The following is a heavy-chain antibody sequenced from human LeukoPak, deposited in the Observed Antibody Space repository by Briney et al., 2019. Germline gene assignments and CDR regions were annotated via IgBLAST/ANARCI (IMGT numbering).Heavy chain of an antibody. J-gene: IGHJ4*02. V-gene: IGHV3-74*01. CDR2: VKGEGRTT. Sequence: GGSVRLSRAASGLTFSEFWMRSARQPPGEGRVCVALVKGEGRTTIYADSVKGRFTISRDNAKNTLYLQINSLRAHDSSVDYSATGKSYGYDYWGKGVLVTVSS. D-gene: IGHD5-18*01. CDR1: GLTFSEFW. CDR3: ATGKSYGYDY.